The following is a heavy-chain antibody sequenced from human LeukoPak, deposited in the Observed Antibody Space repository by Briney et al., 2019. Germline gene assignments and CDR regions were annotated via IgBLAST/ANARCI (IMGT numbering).Heavy chain of an antibody. CDR1: GGTFSSYA. D-gene: IGHD6-19*01. CDR3: ARGDVAAVSWFDP. V-gene: IGHV1-69*05. Sequence: SVKVSCKASGGTFSSYAISWVRQAPGQGLEWMGRIIPIFGTANYAQKFQGRVTIATDESTSTAYMELSSLRSEDTAVYYCARGDVAAVSWFDPWGQGTLVTVSS. J-gene: IGHJ5*02. CDR2: IIPIFGTA.